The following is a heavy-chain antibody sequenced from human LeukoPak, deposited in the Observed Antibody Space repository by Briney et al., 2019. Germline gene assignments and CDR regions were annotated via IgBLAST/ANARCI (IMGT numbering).Heavy chain of an antibody. Sequence: SETLSLTCTVFGSSINSVYSWGWIRPPPGKGLEGIGIIYHNGDTYYNSSLKSRVTISVHTSENQFSLKLSSVTAADTAVYYCASYKTYYDSSGNPFDYWGQGTLVTVSS. D-gene: IGHD3-22*01. V-gene: IGHV4-38-2*02. CDR1: GSSINSVYS. CDR3: ASYKTYYDSSGNPFDY. J-gene: IGHJ4*02. CDR2: IYHNGDT.